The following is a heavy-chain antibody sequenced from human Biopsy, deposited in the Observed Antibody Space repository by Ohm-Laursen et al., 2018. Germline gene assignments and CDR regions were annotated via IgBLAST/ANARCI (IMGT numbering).Heavy chain of an antibody. D-gene: IGHD4-23*01. Sequence: SGTLSLTCTVSGGSFTGHYWTWIRQPPGKGLEWIGHISHTGYTSYKSSLKSRVTISLDTSRKHFSPRLTSLAAAVTAVYYCARGSNEYGGLYFPHWGQGTLVTVSS. J-gene: IGHJ1*01. CDR1: GGSFTGHY. CDR2: ISHTGYT. CDR3: ARGSNEYGGLYFPH. V-gene: IGHV4-59*11.